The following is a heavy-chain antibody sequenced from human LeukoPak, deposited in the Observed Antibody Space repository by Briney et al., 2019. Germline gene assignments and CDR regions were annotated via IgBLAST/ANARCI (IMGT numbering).Heavy chain of an antibody. V-gene: IGHV1-8*02. J-gene: IGHJ5*02. D-gene: IGHD3-3*01. CDR2: MNPNSGNT. CDR3: ARGSAYYDFWSGYYNWFDP. CDR1: GYTFTGYY. Sequence: ASVKVSCKASGYTFTGYYMHWVRQATGQGLEWMGWMNPNSGNTGYAQKFQGRVTMTRNTSISTAYMELSSLRSEDTAVYYCARGSAYYDFWSGYYNWFDPWGQGTLVTVSS.